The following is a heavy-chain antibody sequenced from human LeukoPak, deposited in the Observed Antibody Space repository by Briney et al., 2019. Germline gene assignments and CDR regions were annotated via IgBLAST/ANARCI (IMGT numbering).Heavy chain of an antibody. Sequence: GESLRISCKGSGYSFTSYWISWVRQMPGKGLEWMGRIDPRDSHTNYRPSFQGHVTISADKPISTAYLQWSSLKASDTAMYYCASLSYYGSDHSDGPFDPWGQGTLVTVSS. J-gene: IGHJ5*02. CDR3: ASLSYYGSDHSDGPFDP. CDR2: IDPRDSHT. CDR1: GYSFTSYW. D-gene: IGHD3-10*01. V-gene: IGHV5-10-1*01.